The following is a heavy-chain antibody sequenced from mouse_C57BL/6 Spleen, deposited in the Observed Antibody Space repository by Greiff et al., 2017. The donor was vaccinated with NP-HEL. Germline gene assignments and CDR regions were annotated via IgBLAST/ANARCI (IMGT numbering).Heavy chain of an antibody. CDR2: ISSGSGTI. J-gene: IGHJ3*01. Sequence: EVMLVESGGGLVKPGGSLKLSCAASGFTFSDYGMHWVRQAPEKGLEWVAYISSGSGTIYYADTVKGRFTISRDNAKNTLFLQMTSLRSEDTAMYYCARTYSNYASSWFAYWGQGSLVTVSA. D-gene: IGHD2-5*01. CDR3: ARTYSNYASSWFAY. CDR1: GFTFSDYG. V-gene: IGHV5-17*01.